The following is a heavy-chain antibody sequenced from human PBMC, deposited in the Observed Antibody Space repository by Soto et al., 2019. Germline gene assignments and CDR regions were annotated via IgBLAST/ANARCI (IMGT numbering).Heavy chain of an antibody. CDR1: GFTFASYA. CDR2: VGTSGGTT. V-gene: IGHV3-23*01. J-gene: IGHJ3*02. CDR3: ASSWAAGTPDGLDI. Sequence: VQLLESGGGLVQPGGSLRLSCATSGFTFASYAMSWVRWAPGKGLEWVSVVGTSGGTTHYADSVKGRFIISRDNSKNTVYLQMNSLRAEDTAIYYCASSWAAGTPDGLDIWDRGTLVTVSS. D-gene: IGHD2-15*01.